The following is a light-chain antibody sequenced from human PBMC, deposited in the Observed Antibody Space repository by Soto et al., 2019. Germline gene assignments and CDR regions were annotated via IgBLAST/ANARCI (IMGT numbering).Light chain of an antibody. CDR1: QSIVGL. CDR3: QQYNCYSQT. J-gene: IGKJ1*01. V-gene: IGKV1-5*03. CDR2: KAS. Sequence: DIQMTQSPSTLSASVGDRVTITCRASQSIVGLLDLYEQEGVKARKLLIYKASRVESGVPSRFSGGGADTEFTLFISGLQPADSATYYCQQYNCYSQTFGQGTKVDIK.